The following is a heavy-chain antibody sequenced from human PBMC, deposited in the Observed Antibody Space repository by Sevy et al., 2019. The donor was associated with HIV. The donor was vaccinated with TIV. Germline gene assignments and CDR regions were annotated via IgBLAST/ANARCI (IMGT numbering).Heavy chain of an antibody. CDR3: ARDRGLTMVRGGYYYYYYGIDV. CDR1: GYTFTSYG. CDR2: ISAYNGNT. D-gene: IGHD3-10*01. V-gene: IGHV1-18*01. J-gene: IGHJ6*02. Sequence: ASVKVSCKASGYTFTSYGISWVRQAPGQGLEWMGWISAYNGNTNYAQKLQGRVTMTTDTSTSTAYMELRSLGSDDTAVYYCARDRGLTMVRGGYYYYYYGIDVWGQGTTVTVSS.